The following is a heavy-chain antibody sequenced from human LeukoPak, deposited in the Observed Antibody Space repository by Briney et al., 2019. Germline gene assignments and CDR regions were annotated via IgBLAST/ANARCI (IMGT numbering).Heavy chain of an antibody. CDR3: AKSGGNVKGY. CDR1: GFTFSSYA. J-gene: IGHJ4*02. D-gene: IGHD4-23*01. CDR2: INGSGGRI. Sequence: GGSLRLSCAASGFTFSSYAMSWVRQAPGKGLEWVSAINGSGGRIYYADSVKGRFTISRDNSKSTLYLQMNNLRAEDTAVYYCAKSGGNVKGYWGQGTLVTVSS. V-gene: IGHV3-23*01.